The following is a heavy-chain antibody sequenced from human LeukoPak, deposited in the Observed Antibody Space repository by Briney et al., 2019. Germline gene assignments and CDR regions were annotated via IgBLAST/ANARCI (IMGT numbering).Heavy chain of an antibody. CDR1: GGSISSSSYY. Sequence: SETLSLTCTVSGGSISSSSYYWGWLRQPPGKGLEWIVYIYTSGSTNYNPSLKSRVTISVDTSKNQFSLKLSPVTAADTAVYYCARSFGETTVVTLDPWGQGTLVTVSS. V-gene: IGHV4-61*05. D-gene: IGHD4-23*01. CDR2: IYTSGST. CDR3: ARSFGETTVVTLDP. J-gene: IGHJ5*02.